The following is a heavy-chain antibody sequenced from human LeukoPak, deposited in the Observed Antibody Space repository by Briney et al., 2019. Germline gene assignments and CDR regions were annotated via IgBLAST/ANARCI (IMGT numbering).Heavy chain of an antibody. CDR2: IYYSGST. Sequence: SKTLSLTCTVSGGSISSYYWSWIRQPPGKGLEWIGYIYYSGSTNYNPSLKSRVIISVDTSKNQFSLKLSSVTAADTAVYYCARGDYYGSGSYGLDYWGQGTLVTVSS. CDR1: GGSISSYY. CDR3: ARGDYYGSGSYGLDY. J-gene: IGHJ4*02. V-gene: IGHV4-59*08. D-gene: IGHD3-10*01.